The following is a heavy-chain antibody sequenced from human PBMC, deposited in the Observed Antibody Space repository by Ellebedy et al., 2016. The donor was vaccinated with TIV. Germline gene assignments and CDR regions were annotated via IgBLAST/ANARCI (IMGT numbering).Heavy chain of an antibody. J-gene: IGHJ6*04. CDR3: ARAPGRVLTGYYKRSYGMDV. D-gene: IGHD3-9*01. V-gene: IGHV4-34*01. CDR2: INHRRST. Sequence: MPSETLSLTCAVYGGSFSGYYWSWIRQPPGKGLEWIGEINHRRSTNYSPSLKSRLTISVDTSKNQFSLKLSSVTAADTTLYYCARAPGRVLTGYYKRSYGMDVWGKGTTVTVSS. CDR1: GGSFSGYY.